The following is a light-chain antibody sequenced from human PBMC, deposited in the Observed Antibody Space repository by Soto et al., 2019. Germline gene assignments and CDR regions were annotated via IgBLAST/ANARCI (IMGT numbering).Light chain of an antibody. CDR2: AAS. J-gene: IGKJ2*01. V-gene: IGKV1-9*01. CDR1: QGISSF. Sequence: PYFLSASVGDRVTITCRASQGISSFLAWYQQKLGQAPKLLIYAASTLESGVSLRFSGSGSGTEFTLTISSLQPEDFATYYCQQYRDYPYTFGQGTKVDIK. CDR3: QQYRDYPYT.